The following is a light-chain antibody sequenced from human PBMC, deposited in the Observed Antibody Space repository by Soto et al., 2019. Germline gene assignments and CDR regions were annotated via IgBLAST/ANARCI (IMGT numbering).Light chain of an antibody. V-gene: IGKV3-15*01. Sequence: EIVMTQSPATLSVSPRERATLSCRASQRISSNLAWYQQKPGQAPRLLIYGASTRATGIPERFSGSGSGTEFTLTISSLQSDDFATYYCQQYNTYSFGQGTKVDIK. J-gene: IGKJ1*01. CDR1: QRISSN. CDR3: QQYNTYS. CDR2: GAS.